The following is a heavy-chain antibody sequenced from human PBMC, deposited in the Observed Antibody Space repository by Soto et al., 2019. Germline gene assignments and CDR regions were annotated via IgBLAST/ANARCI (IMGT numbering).Heavy chain of an antibody. D-gene: IGHD1-26*01. CDR1: GYNFNSYT. J-gene: IGHJ5*02. Sequence: ASVKVSCKASGYNFNSYTISWVRQAPGQGLEWMGRISAYNGNTNYAQKLQGRVTMTTDTSTSTAYMELRSLRSDDTAVYHCARVVGALGPWFDPRGQGTLVTVSS. V-gene: IGHV1-18*01. CDR2: ISAYNGNT. CDR3: ARVVGALGPWFDP.